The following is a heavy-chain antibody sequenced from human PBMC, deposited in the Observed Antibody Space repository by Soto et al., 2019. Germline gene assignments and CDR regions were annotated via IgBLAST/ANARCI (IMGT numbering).Heavy chain of an antibody. CDR3: ARDHYSNVGFESQMGIECWFDP. Sequence: ASVKVSCKASGYTFTSYYMHWVRQAPGQGLEWMGIINPSGGSTSYAQKFQGRVTMTRDTSTSTVYMELSSLRSEDTAVYYCARDHYSNVGFESQMGIECWFDPWGQGTLVTVSS. J-gene: IGHJ5*02. V-gene: IGHV1-46*01. CDR1: GYTFTSYY. CDR2: INPSGGST. D-gene: IGHD6-13*01.